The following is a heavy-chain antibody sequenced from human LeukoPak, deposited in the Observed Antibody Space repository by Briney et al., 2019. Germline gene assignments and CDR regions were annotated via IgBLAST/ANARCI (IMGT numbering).Heavy chain of an antibody. CDR3: ARRMITFGGVIVGFDY. D-gene: IGHD3-16*02. CDR1: GFTFSSYE. CDR2: ISSSGSTI. Sequence: GGSLRLSCAASGFTFSSYEMNWVRQAPGKGLEWVSYISSSGSTIYYADSVKGRFTISRDNAKNSLYLQMNSLRAEDTAVYYCARRMITFGGVIVGFDYWGQGTLVTVSS. V-gene: IGHV3-48*03. J-gene: IGHJ4*02.